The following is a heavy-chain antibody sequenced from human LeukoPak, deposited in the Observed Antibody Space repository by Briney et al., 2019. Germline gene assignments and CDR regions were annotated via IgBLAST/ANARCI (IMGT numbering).Heavy chain of an antibody. V-gene: IGHV1-2*02. CDR1: GYTFTGYY. J-gene: IGHJ4*02. D-gene: IGHD6-13*01. Sequence: ASVKVSCKASGYTFTGYYMHWVRRAPGQGLEWMGWINPNSGGTNYAQKFQGRVTMTRDTSISTAYMELSRLRSDDTAVYYCASYIGSSSWSPFDYWGQGTLVTVSS. CDR2: INPNSGGT. CDR3: ASYIGSSSWSPFDY.